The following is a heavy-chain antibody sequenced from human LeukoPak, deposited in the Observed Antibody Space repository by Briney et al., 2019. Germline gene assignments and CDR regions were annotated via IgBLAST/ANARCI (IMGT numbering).Heavy chain of an antibody. V-gene: IGHV4-39*07. CDR1: GGSISTSNYY. Sequence: DPSETLSLTCTVSGGSISTSNYYWGWIRQPPGKGLEWIGNIFYSGSTYYNPSLKSRVTISVDKSKSQFSLKLSSVTAADTAVYYCARDLGYYDSSGYCLDYWGQGTLVTVSS. CDR3: ARDLGYYDSSGYCLDY. D-gene: IGHD3-22*01. CDR2: IFYSGST. J-gene: IGHJ4*02.